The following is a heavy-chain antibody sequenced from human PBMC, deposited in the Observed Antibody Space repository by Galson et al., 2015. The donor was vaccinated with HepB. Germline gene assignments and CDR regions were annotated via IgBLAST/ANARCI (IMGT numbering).Heavy chain of an antibody. J-gene: IGHJ4*02. V-gene: IGHV3-30-3*01. D-gene: IGHD6-13*01. CDR2: ISYDGSNK. CDR1: GFTFSSYA. Sequence: SLRLSCAASGFTFSSYAMHWVRQAPGKGLEWVAVISYDGSNKYYADSVKGRFTISRDNSKNTLYLQMNSLRAEDTAVYYCARDSSSWSVDYWGQGTLVTVSS. CDR3: ARDSSSWSVDY.